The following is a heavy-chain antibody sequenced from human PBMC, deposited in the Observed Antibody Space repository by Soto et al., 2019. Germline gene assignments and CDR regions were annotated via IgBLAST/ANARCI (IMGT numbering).Heavy chain of an antibody. CDR2: IVVGSGNT. V-gene: IGHV1-58*01. CDR1: GFTFTSSA. CDR3: AAESPKYYYYGIDV. J-gene: IGHJ6*02. Sequence: SVKVSCKASGFTFTSSAVQWVRQARGQRLEWIGWIVVGSGNTNYAQKFQERVTITRDMSTSTAYMELSSLRSEDTAVYYCAAESPKYYYYGIDVWGQGTTVTVSS.